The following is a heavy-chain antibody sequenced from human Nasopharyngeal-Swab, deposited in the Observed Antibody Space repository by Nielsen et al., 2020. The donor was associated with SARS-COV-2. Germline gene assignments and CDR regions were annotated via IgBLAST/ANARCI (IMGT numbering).Heavy chain of an antibody. CDR3: ARGGPYGLMLLISSAFDI. V-gene: IGHV3-21*01. J-gene: IGHJ3*02. CDR2: ISSSGSYI. Sequence: VRQAPGKGLEWVSSISSSGSYIYYADSVKGRFTISRDNAKNSLYLQMNSLRAEDTAVYYCARGGPYGLMLLISSAFDIWGQGTMVTVSS. D-gene: IGHD4-17*01.